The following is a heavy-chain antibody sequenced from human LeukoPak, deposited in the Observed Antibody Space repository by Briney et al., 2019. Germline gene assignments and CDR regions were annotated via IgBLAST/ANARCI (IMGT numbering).Heavy chain of an antibody. Sequence: PGGSLRLSCAASGFTFSSYSMNWVRQAPGKGLEWVSSISSSSSYIYYADSVKGRFTISRDNAKNSLYLQMNSLRAEDTAVYYCARDYCSSTSCLFDYWGQGTLVTVSS. CDR2: ISSSSSYI. CDR1: GFTFSSYS. D-gene: IGHD2-2*01. V-gene: IGHV3-21*01. CDR3: ARDYCSSTSCLFDY. J-gene: IGHJ4*02.